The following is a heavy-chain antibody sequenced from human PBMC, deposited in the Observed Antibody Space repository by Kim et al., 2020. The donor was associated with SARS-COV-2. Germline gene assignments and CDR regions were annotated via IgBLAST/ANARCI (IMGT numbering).Heavy chain of an antibody. Sequence: SETLSLTCAVYGGSFSGYYWSWIRQPPGKGLEWIGEINHSGSTNYNPSLKSRVTISVDTSKNQFSLKLSSVTAADTAVYYCARGSQGMVNWGQGTLVTVSS. CDR3: ARGSQGMVN. J-gene: IGHJ4*02. CDR2: INHSGST. CDR1: GGSFSGYY. D-gene: IGHD5-18*01. V-gene: IGHV4-34*01.